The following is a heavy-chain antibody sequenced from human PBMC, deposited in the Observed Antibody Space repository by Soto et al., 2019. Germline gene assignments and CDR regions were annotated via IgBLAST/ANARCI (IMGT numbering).Heavy chain of an antibody. CDR3: VRQGPATIWD. J-gene: IGHJ4*02. V-gene: IGHV4-39*01. D-gene: IGHD6-25*01. Sequence: QLQLQESGPGLVKPSETLSLTCTVSGGSISRSSYYWAWIRQPPGKGLEWIGTIYYSGSTYYNSSLKSRVTISVDTSKNQFSLKLSSVTAADTAVYYCVRQGPATIWDWGPGTLVTVSS. CDR1: GGSISRSSYY. CDR2: IYYSGST.